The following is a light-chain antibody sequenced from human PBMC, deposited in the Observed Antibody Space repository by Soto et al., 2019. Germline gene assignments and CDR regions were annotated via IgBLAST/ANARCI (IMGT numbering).Light chain of an antibody. CDR3: SSYTSSSTYV. V-gene: IGLV2-14*03. CDR2: DVT. Sequence: QSALTQPASVSGSPGQSIAISCTGTSSDVGAYNYVSWYQQHPGKAPKLMIFDVTNRPSGVSDRFSGSKSGNTASLTISGLQAEDEADYYCSSYTSSSTYVFGTGPKVTVL. J-gene: IGLJ1*01. CDR1: SSDVGAYNY.